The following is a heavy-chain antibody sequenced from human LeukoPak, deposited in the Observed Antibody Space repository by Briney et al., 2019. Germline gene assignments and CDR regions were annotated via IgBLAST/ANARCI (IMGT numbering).Heavy chain of an antibody. J-gene: IGHJ4*02. CDR1: GYTFTSYY. CDR2: INPSGGST. CDR3: ARDSEGTYCSSTSCYLNSFDY. V-gene: IGHV1-46*01. D-gene: IGHD2-2*01. Sequence: ASVKVSCKASGYTFTSYYMHWVRQAPGQGLEWMGIINPSGGSTSYAQKFQGRVTMTRGTSTSTVYMELSSLRSEDTAVYYCARDSEGTYCSSTSCYLNSFDYWGQGTLVTVSS.